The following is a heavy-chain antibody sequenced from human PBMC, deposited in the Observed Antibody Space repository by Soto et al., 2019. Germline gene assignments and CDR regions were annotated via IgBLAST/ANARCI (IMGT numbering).Heavy chain of an antibody. Sequence: VQLVETGGGLIQPGGSLRLSCAASGFTVSSNYMSWVRQAPGKGLEWVSVIYSGGSTYYADSVKGRFTISRDNSKNTLYLQMNSLRAEDTAVYYCARVLYYYDSSGYYSYRDYWGQGTLVTVSS. D-gene: IGHD3-22*01. V-gene: IGHV3-53*02. CDR2: IYSGGST. J-gene: IGHJ4*02. CDR1: GFTVSSNY. CDR3: ARVLYYYDSSGYYSYRDY.